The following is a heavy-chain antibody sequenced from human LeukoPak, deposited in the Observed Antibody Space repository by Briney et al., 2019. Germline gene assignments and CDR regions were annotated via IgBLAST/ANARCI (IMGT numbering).Heavy chain of an antibody. Sequence: ASVKVSCKASGYTFTGYHMHWVRQAPGQGLEWMGWINSNSGGTNYAQKFQGRVTMTRDTSISTAYMELSRLRSDDTAVYYGARVYLGYCSGGSCRAFDIGGEGTMVTVSS. CDR3: ARVYLGYCSGGSCRAFDI. CDR2: INSNSGGT. J-gene: IGHJ3*02. V-gene: IGHV1-2*02. CDR1: GYTFTGYH. D-gene: IGHD2-15*01.